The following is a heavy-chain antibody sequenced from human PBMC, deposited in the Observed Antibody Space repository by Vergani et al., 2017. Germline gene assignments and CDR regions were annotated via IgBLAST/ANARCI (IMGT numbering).Heavy chain of an antibody. CDR2: ISGSGGST. Sequence: VQLVESGGGLVKPGGSLRLSCAASGFTVSSNYMSWVRQAPGKGLEWVSTISGSGGSTYYADSVKGRFTISRDNSKNTLYLQMNSLRAEDTAVYYCSKGETYYYDSSGYPYWGQGTLVTVSS. CDR3: SKGETYYYDSSGYPY. J-gene: IGHJ4*02. CDR1: GFTVSSNY. D-gene: IGHD3-22*01. V-gene: IGHV3-23*04.